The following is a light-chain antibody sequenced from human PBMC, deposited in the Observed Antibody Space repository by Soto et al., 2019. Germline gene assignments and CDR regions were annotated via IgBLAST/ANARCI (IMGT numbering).Light chain of an antibody. CDR2: GAS. CDR3: QQYAASPRT. J-gene: IGKJ1*01. V-gene: IGKV3-20*01. Sequence: EIVLTQSPDTLSLSPRERATLSCRASQSVSNAYLAWYQHKVGQSPRLLIYGASNRAPGIPDRFSGSGSGTDFTLTISRLEPEDFAVYYCQQYAASPRTFGQGTQVEVK. CDR1: QSVSNAY.